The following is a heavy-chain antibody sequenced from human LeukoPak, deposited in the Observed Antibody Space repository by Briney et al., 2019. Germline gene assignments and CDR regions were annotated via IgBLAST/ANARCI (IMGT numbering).Heavy chain of an antibody. D-gene: IGHD6-13*01. CDR3: ARSGGAAAGMNWFDP. V-gene: IGHV1-2*02. CDR1: GYTFTGYY. CDR2: INPYSGDT. Sequence: GASVKVSCKASGYTFTGYYIHWVRQAPGQGLEWMGWINPYSGDTNYAPKSQGRVTMTRDTAISTTYMELSRLTSDDTAVYFCARSGGAAAGMNWFDPWGQGTLVTVSS. J-gene: IGHJ5*02.